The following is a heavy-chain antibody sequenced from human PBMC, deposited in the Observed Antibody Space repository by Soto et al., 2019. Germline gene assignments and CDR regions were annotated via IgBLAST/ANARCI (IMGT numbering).Heavy chain of an antibody. J-gene: IGHJ4*02. V-gene: IGHV3-30*18. CDR2: ISYDGSNR. CDR3: VKGSTWFGDLWPLDNDY. D-gene: IGHD3-10*01. Sequence: QVQLVESGGGVVQPGRSLRLSCAASGFTFSSYVMHWVRQAPGKGLEWVAVISYDGSNRYYPDSVKGRFTISRDNSKNTLYLQMNSLRGEDTAVYYCVKGSTWFGDLWPLDNDYWGQGTLVTVSS. CDR1: GFTFSSYV.